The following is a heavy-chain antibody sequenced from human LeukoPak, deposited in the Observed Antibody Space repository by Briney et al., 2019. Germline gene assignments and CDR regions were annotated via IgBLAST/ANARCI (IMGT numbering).Heavy chain of an antibody. D-gene: IGHD2-2*01. V-gene: IGHV4-59*08. Sequence: SETLSLTCTVSGGSISSYYWSWIRQPPGKGLEWIGYIYYSGRTNYNPSLKSRVTVSVDTSKNQFSLKLSSVTAADTAVYHCARRDGYCSSSSCYFARFDPWGQGTLVTVSS. CDR3: ARRDGYCSSSSCYFARFDP. CDR1: GGSISSYY. J-gene: IGHJ5*02. CDR2: IYYSGRT.